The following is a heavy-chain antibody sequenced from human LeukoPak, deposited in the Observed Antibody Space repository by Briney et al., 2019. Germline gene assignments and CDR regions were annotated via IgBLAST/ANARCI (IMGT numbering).Heavy chain of an antibody. CDR3: ATSSWYRLAY. V-gene: IGHV3-72*01. Sequence: GGSLRLSCAASGFTFSDSLMSWVRQAPGKGLEWVGRSRNKADSYTAEYAASVKGRFTISRDESKNSLYLQISSLETEDAAVYYCATSSWYRLAYWGQGSLVTVSS. CDR1: GFTFSDSL. D-gene: IGHD6-13*01. J-gene: IGHJ4*02. CDR2: SRNKADSYTA.